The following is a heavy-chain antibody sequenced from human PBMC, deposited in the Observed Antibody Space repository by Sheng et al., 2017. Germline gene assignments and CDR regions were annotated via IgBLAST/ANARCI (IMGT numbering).Heavy chain of an antibody. J-gene: IGHJ4*02. CDR2: IYSGGST. Sequence: EVQLVESGGGLVQPGGSLRLSCAASGFTVSSNYMSWVRQAPGKGLEWVSVIYSGGSTYYADSVKGRFTISRDNSKNTLYLQMNSLRAEDTAVYYCARVAPYDFWSGYHPFDYWGQGTLVTVSS. CDR1: GFTVSSNY. D-gene: IGHD3-3*01. CDR3: ARVAPYDFWSGYHPFDY. V-gene: IGHV3-66*02.